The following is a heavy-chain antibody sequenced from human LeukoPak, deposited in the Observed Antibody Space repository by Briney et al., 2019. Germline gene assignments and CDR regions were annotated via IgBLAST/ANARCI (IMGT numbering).Heavy chain of an antibody. J-gene: IGHJ4*02. CDR1: GYTFTSYY. Sequence: GASVKVSCKASGYTFTSYYMHWVRQAPGQGFEWMGIINPSGGSTSYAQKFQGRVTMTRDTSTSTVYMELSSLRSEDTAVYYCARDSTTSIAAAGPSSVDYWGQGTLVTVSS. V-gene: IGHV1-46*01. CDR3: ARDSTTSIAAAGPSSVDY. CDR2: INPSGGST. D-gene: IGHD6-13*01.